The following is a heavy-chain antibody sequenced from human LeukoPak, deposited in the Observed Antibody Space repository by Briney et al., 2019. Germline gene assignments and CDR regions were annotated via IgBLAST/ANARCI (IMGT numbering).Heavy chain of an antibody. Sequence: GSLRLSRAASGFTFSSYGMHWVRQAPGKGLEWVAVIWYDGSNKYYADSVKGRFTISRDNSKNTLYLQMNSLRAEDTAVYYCARGGGFITFDYWGQGTLVTVSS. CDR1: GFTFSSYG. V-gene: IGHV3-33*01. CDR3: ARGGGFITFDY. J-gene: IGHJ4*02. D-gene: IGHD3-22*01. CDR2: IWYDGSNK.